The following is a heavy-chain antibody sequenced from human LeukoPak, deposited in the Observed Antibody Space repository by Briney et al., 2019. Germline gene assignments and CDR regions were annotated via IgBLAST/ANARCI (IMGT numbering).Heavy chain of an antibody. D-gene: IGHD1-7*01. Sequence: ASVKVSCKASGYTFTGYYMHWVRQAPGQGLEWMGWINPNSGGTNYAQKFQGRVTMTRDTSISTAYMELSRLRSDDTAVYYCARDQVELRRPPRYWYFDLWGRGTLVTVSS. V-gene: IGHV1-2*02. CDR3: ARDQVELRRPPRYWYFDL. CDR1: GYTFTGYY. CDR2: INPNSGGT. J-gene: IGHJ2*01.